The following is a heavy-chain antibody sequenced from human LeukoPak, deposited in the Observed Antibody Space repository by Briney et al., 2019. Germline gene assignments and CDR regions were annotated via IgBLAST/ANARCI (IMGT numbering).Heavy chain of an antibody. CDR2: INPNSGGT. CDR1: GYTFTGYY. CDR3: ARDPPVVAAAGTFVY. D-gene: IGHD6-13*01. Sequence: ASVKVSCKASGYTFTGYYMHWVRQAPGQGLEWMGWINPNSGGTNYAQKFQGRVTMTRDTSISTAYMELSRLRSDDTAVYYCARDPPVVAAAGTFVYWGQGTLVTVSS. V-gene: IGHV1-2*02. J-gene: IGHJ4*02.